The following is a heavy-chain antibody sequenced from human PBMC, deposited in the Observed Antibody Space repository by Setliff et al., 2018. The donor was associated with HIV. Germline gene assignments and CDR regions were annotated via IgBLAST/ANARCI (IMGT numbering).Heavy chain of an antibody. CDR1: GFMFTSRS. CDR3: AQVAYSAAFEY. D-gene: IGHD2-21*01. J-gene: IGHJ5*01. Sequence: AGGSLRLSCAASGFMFTSRSMGWVRQPLEKGLEWVSGISGDGKTTYYARSVKGRLTISRDFSKDTVYLDMNNLRVEDTGVYYCAQVAYSAAFEYWGHGALVTVSS. CDR2: ISGDGKTT. V-gene: IGHV3-23*01.